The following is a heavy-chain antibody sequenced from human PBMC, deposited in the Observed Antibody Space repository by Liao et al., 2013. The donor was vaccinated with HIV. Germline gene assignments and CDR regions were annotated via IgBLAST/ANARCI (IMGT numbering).Heavy chain of an antibody. CDR3: ARVGRYYYDSSGYYGYYYYYMDV. Sequence: QVQLQQWGAGLLKPSETLSLTCAVYGGSFSGYYWSWIRQPPGKGLEWIGEINHSGSTNYNPSLKSRVTISVDTSKNQFSLKLSSVTAADTAVYYCARVGRYYYDSSGYYGYYYYYMDVWGKGTTVTVSS. CDR1: GGSFSGYY. CDR2: INHSGST. V-gene: IGHV4-34*01. J-gene: IGHJ6*03. D-gene: IGHD3-22*01.